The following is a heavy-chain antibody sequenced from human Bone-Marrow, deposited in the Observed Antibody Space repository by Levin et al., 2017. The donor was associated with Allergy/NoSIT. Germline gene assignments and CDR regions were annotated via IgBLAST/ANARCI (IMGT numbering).Heavy chain of an antibody. V-gene: IGHV4-59*01. CDR1: GGSLSSDY. CDR3: ARDDRDGYDY. Sequence: SETLSLTCTVSGGSLSSDYWNWIRQTPGKGLEWIGYIYYGGTNYNPSLQGRVTISLDTSKNQFSLKLSSVTAADTAVYYCARDDRDGYDYWGQGILVTVSS. CDR2: IYYGGT. J-gene: IGHJ4*02. D-gene: IGHD5-24*01.